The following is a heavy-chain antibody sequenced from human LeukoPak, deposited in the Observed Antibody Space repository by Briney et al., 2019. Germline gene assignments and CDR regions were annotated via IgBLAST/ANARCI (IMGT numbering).Heavy chain of an antibody. CDR1: GFTFSSYW. CDR3: ARDFSYSAGYFDY. Sequence: GGSLRLSCAASGFTFSSYWMCWVRQAPGKGLEWVANIKQDGSEKYYVDSVKGRFTISRDNAKNSLYLQMNSLRAEDTAVYYCARDFSYSAGYFDYWGQGTLVTVSS. D-gene: IGHD6-13*01. V-gene: IGHV3-7*01. CDR2: IKQDGSEK. J-gene: IGHJ4*02.